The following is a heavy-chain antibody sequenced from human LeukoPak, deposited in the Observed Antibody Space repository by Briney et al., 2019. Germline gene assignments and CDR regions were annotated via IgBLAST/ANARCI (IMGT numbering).Heavy chain of an antibody. D-gene: IGHD3-22*01. V-gene: IGHV3-20*04. CDR3: ARGGYWQLAYFDY. Sequence: PGGSLRLSCEASGFTFDDYGMTWVRQVPGKGLEWISSINWNGGTTSYADSVKGRFTISRDNDKNSLYLQMNSLSAEDTALYYCARGGYWQLAYFDYWGQGALVTVSS. CDR2: INWNGGTT. CDR1: GFTFDDYG. J-gene: IGHJ4*02.